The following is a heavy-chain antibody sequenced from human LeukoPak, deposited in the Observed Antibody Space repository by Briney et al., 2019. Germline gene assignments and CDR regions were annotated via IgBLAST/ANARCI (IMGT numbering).Heavy chain of an antibody. CDR3: ARLGSSSSAGLFDY. CDR1: GGSFSGYY. D-gene: IGHD6-6*01. J-gene: IGHJ4*02. V-gene: IGHV4-34*01. CDR2: INHSGST. Sequence: SETLSLTCAVYGGSFSGYYWSLIRQPPGKGLEWIGEINHSGSTNYNPSLKSRVTISVDTSKNQFSLKLSSVTAADTAVYYCARLGSSSSAGLFDYWGQGTLVTVSS.